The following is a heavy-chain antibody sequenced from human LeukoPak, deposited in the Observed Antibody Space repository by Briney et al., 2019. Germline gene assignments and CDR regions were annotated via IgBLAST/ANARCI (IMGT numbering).Heavy chain of an antibody. CDR1: GFTFSSYG. V-gene: IGHV3-23*01. J-gene: IGHJ4*02. Sequence: GGSLRLSCVASGFTFSSYGMSWVRQTPGKGLEWVSAISGSGGSTYYADSVKGRFTISRDNSKNTLYLQMNSLRAEDTAVYYCAKEPFKYYYDSSGYYDYWGQGTLVTVSS. CDR2: ISGSGGST. D-gene: IGHD3-22*01. CDR3: AKEPFKYYYDSSGYYDY.